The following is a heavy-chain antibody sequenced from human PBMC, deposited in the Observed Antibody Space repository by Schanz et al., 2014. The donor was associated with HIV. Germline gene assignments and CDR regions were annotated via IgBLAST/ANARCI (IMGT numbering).Heavy chain of an antibody. J-gene: IGHJ6*02. D-gene: IGHD3-22*01. CDR2: IYYDGTNK. CDR1: GFSFRTFG. Sequence: QVQLVESGGGVVQPGRSLRLSCVASGFSFRTFGMHWVRQAPGKGLEWVALIYYDGTNKYYTDSVKGRFTISRDNSKNTLYLQMKSLRAEDTAVYYCAKDRNYYDSRYRGKGNYYYYYGMDVWGQGTTVTVSS. V-gene: IGHV3-30*18. CDR3: AKDRNYYDSRYRGKGNYYYYYGMDV.